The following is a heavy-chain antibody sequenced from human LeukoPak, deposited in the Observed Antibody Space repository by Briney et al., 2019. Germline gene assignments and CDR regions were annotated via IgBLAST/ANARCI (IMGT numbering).Heavy chain of an antibody. V-gene: IGHV4-61*02. CDR1: GGSISSGSYY. CDR3: ARDRPFIVGAWRGHFDY. CDR2: IYTSGST. J-gene: IGHJ4*02. Sequence: SQTLSLTCTVSGGSISSGSYYWSWIRQPAGKGLKWIGRIYTSGSTNYNPSLKSRVTISVDTSKNQFSLKLSSVTAADTAVYYCARDRPFIVGAWRGHFDYWGQGTLVTVSS. D-gene: IGHD1-26*01.